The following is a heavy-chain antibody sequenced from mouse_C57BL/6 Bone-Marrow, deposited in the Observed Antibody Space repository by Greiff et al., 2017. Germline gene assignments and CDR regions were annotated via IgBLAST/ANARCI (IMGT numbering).Heavy chain of an antibody. CDR1: GYAFSSSW. CDR3: HGYWFAY. CDR2: IYPGDGDT. J-gene: IGHJ3*01. V-gene: IGHV1-82*01. D-gene: IGHD2-2*01. Sequence: LQESGPELVKPGASVKISCKASGYAFSSSWMNWVKQRPGKGLEWIGRIYPGDGDTNYNGKFKGKATLTADKSSSTAYMQLSSLTSEDSAVYFCHGYWFAYWGQGTLVTVSA.